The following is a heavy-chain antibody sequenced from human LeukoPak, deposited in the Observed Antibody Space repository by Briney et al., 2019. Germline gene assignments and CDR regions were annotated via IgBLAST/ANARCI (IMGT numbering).Heavy chain of an antibody. V-gene: IGHV3-23*01. CDR2: ISGSGGST. D-gene: IGHD1-26*01. J-gene: IGHJ4*02. CDR3: AKDRQWGDPTPFDY. Sequence: GGSLRLSCAASGFTFSSYSMNWVRQAPGKGLKWVSAISGSGGSTYYADSVKGRFTISRDNSKNTLYLQMNSLRAEDTAVYYCAKDRQWGDPTPFDYWGQGTLVTVSS. CDR1: GFTFSSYS.